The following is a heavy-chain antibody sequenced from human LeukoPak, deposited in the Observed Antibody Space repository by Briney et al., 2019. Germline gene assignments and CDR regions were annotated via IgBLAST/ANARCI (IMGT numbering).Heavy chain of an antibody. J-gene: IGHJ1*01. CDR1: GGSFSGYY. D-gene: IGHD6-13*01. CDR3: ARGRAYTSSFYRYFQH. Sequence: SETLSLTCAVYGGSFSGYYWSWIRQPPGKGLEWIGEIDHSGSTNYNPSLKSRVTISVDTSKNQFSLNLNSVTAADTAVYYCARGRAYTSSFYRYFQHWGQGTLVTVSS. CDR2: IDHSGST. V-gene: IGHV4-34*01.